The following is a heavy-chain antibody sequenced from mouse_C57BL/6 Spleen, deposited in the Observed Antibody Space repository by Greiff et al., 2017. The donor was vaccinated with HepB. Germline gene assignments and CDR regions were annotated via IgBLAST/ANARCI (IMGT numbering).Heavy chain of an antibody. CDR2: ISSGGSYT. J-gene: IGHJ2*01. V-gene: IGHV5-6*01. CDR1: GFTFSSYG. D-gene: IGHD3-1*01. CDR3: ARGERAFDY. Sequence: EVKVVESGGDLVKPGGSLKLSCAASGFTFSSYGMSWVRQTPDKRLEWVATISSGGSYTYYPDSVKGRFTISRDNAKNTLYLQMSSLKSEDTAMYYCARGERAFDYWGQGTTLTVSS.